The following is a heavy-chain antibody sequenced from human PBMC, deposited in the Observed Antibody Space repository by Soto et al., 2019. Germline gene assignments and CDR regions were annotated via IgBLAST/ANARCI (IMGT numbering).Heavy chain of an antibody. V-gene: IGHV3-30*18. CDR2: LSYDGSNK. J-gene: IGHJ3*02. CDR3: AKTVAGSSIDAVAI. CDR1: GFSFRSYG. D-gene: IGHD6-19*01. Sequence: QVQLVESGGGVVQPGRSLRLSCAASGFSFRSYGMHWVRQAPGKGLEWVAGLSYDGSNKYYADSVKGRFTISRDNSKNTLYLQVNSLRAGDTAVCYGAKTVAGSSIDAVAIWGQGTMVPASS.